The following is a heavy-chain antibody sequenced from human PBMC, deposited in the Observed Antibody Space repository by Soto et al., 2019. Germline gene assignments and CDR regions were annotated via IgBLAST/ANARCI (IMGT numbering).Heavy chain of an antibody. CDR2: ILSVSDGGRT. J-gene: IGHJ4*02. D-gene: IGHD3-16*02. CDR1: GITLSNSW. V-gene: IGHV3-15*02. CDR3: NTYDYIRGNYRYRWAY. Sequence: DVQLVESGGALVKPGGSLRLSCAASGITLSNSWMSWVRQAPGEGLEWVARILSVSDGGRTDYAAPVRGRFTISRDDSKNTLYLEMNTLKFDDTGVYYCNTYDYIRGNYRYRWAYWGQGTLVTVSS.